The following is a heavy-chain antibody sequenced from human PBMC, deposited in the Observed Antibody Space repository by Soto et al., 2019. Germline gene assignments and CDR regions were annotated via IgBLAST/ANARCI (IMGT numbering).Heavy chain of an antibody. CDR1: GGTFSSYA. Sequence: QVQLVQSGAEVKKPGSSVKVSCKASGGTFSSYAISWVRQAPGQGLEWMGGIIPIFGTANYAQKFQGRVTITADKSTSTAYMELSSLRSEDTAVYYCATETVLRYFDWLSPDHYYYYGMDVWGQGTTVTVSS. J-gene: IGHJ6*02. D-gene: IGHD3-9*01. CDR3: ATETVLRYFDWLSPDHYYYYGMDV. CDR2: IIPIFGTA. V-gene: IGHV1-69*06.